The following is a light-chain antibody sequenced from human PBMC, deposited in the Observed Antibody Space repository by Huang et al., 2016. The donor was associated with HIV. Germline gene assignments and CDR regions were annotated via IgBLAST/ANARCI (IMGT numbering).Light chain of an antibody. J-gene: IGKJ1*01. CDR2: AAS. CDR1: QGISNS. Sequence: DIQMTQSPSSLSASVGDRVTITCRARQGISNSLAWSQQKPGKAPKLLLYAASRLESGVPSRFSGSGSGTDYTLTISSLQPEDFATYYCQQYYSTPLTFGQGTKVEIK. V-gene: IGKV1-NL1*01. CDR3: QQYYSTPLT.